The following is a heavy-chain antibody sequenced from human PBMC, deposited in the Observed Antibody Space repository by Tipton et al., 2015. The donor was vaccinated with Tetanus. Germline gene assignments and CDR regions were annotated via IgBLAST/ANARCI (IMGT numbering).Heavy chain of an antibody. CDR1: GGSISSHY. CDR3: ARYTSSFDY. V-gene: IGHV4-59*11. D-gene: IGHD6-6*01. CDR2: IYYSGST. J-gene: IGHJ4*02. Sequence: TLSLTCSVSGGSISSHYWSWIRQPPGKGLEWIGYIYYSGSTNYNPSLKSRVTISVDTSKNQFSLKLSSVTAADTAVYYCARYTSSFDYWGQGTLVTVSS.